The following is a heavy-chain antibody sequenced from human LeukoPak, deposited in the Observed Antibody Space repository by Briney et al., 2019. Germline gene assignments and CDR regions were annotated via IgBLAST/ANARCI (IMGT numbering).Heavy chain of an antibody. D-gene: IGHD3-22*01. Sequence: PSETLSLTCAVYGGSFSGYYWSWIRQPPGKGLEWIGEINHSGSTNYNPSLKSRVTISVDTSKNQFSLKLSSVTAADTAVYYCARGLYDSSGYLFDYWGQGTLVTVSS. CDR1: GGSFSGYY. CDR2: INHSGST. CDR3: ARGLYDSSGYLFDY. V-gene: IGHV4-34*01. J-gene: IGHJ4*02.